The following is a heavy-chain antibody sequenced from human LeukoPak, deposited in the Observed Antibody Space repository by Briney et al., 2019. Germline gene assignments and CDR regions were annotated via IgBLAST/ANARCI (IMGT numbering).Heavy chain of an antibody. V-gene: IGHV4-30-4*01. CDR2: IYYSGST. J-gene: IGHJ4*02. CDR1: GGSFSGYS. CDR3: ASTIKYSGSQYFDY. Sequence: SETLSLTCALSGGSFSGYSWSWVRQPPGKGLEWIGYIYYSGSTYYNPSLKSRVTISVDTSKNQFSLKLSSVTAADTAVYYCASTIKYSGSQYFDYWGQGTLVTVSS. D-gene: IGHD1-26*01.